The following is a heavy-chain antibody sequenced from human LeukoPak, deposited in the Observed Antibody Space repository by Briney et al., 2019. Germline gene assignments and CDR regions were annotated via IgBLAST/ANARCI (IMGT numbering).Heavy chain of an antibody. D-gene: IGHD3-22*01. Sequence: SETLSLTCTVSGGSISSYYWSWIRQPPGKGLEWIGYIYYSGSTNYNPSLKSRVTISVDTSKNQFSLKLSSVTAADTAVYYCARDSYDLFPDYWGQGTLVTVSS. CDR1: GGSISSYY. CDR3: ARDSYDLFPDY. J-gene: IGHJ4*02. V-gene: IGHV4-59*12. CDR2: IYYSGST.